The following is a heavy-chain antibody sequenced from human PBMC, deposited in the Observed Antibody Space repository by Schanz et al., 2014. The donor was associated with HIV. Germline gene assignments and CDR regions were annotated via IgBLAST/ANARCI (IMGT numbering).Heavy chain of an antibody. D-gene: IGHD3-22*01. CDR2: ISVYHNKT. V-gene: IGHV1-18*01. CDR3: ARGALYYYDSTGYYHLDY. Sequence: QVLLVQSGAEVKKPGSSVKVSCKASGGTFSNYAFSWVRQAPGQGLEWMGWISVYHNKTNYAQKLQGRVTMTTDTSTSTAYMELRSLRSDDTAVYYCARGALYYYDSTGYYHLDYWGQGTLVTVSS. J-gene: IGHJ4*02. CDR1: GGTFSNYA.